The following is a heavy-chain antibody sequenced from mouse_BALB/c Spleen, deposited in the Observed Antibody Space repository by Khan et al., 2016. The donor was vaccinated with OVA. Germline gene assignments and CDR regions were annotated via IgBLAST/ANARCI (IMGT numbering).Heavy chain of an antibody. J-gene: IGHJ4*01. CDR1: GYSITSDYA. V-gene: IGHV3-2*02. Sequence: VQLKESGPGLVKPSQSLSLTCTVTGYSITSDYAWNWIRQFPGNKLEWMGYISSSGSPNYNPALKSPISITRNTYKNQFFLQLNSVTTEDTATYYCARDGYRYNYAMDYWGQGTSVTVSS. CDR3: ARDGYRYNYAMDY. CDR2: ISSSGSP. D-gene: IGHD2-3*01.